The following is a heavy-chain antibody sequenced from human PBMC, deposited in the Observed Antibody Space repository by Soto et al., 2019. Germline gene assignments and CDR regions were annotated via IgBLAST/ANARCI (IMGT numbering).Heavy chain of an antibody. CDR2: IYYSGST. Sequence: SETLSVTCTVSGGSISSGGYYWSWIRHHPGKGLEWIGYIYYSGSTDYNPSLKSRVTISVDTSKNQFSLKLSSVTAADTAVYYCARSGYSYGPNLLLYWGQGTLVTVS. D-gene: IGHD5-18*01. CDR3: ARSGYSYGPNLLLY. V-gene: IGHV4-31*03. CDR1: GGSISSGGYY. J-gene: IGHJ4*02.